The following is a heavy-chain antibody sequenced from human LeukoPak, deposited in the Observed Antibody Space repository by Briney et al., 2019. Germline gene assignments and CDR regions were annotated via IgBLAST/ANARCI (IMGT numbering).Heavy chain of an antibody. V-gene: IGHV1-58*01. Sequence: GASVKVSCKASGFTFTSSAVQWVRQARGQRLEWIGWIVVCSGNTNYAQKFQERVTITRDMSTSTAYMELSSLRSEDTAVYYCAAYAMVRGVIITPPFDYWGQGTLVTVSS. J-gene: IGHJ4*02. CDR2: IVVCSGNT. D-gene: IGHD3-10*01. CDR1: GFTFTSSA. CDR3: AAYAMVRGVIITPPFDY.